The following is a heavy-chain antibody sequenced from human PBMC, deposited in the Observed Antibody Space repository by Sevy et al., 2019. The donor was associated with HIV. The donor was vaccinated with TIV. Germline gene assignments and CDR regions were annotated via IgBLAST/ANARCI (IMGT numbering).Heavy chain of an antibody. J-gene: IGHJ2*01. D-gene: IGHD3-10*01. CDR2: ISDRCTTI. CDR3: AREGSLRYFDL. V-gene: IGHV3-11*01. CDR1: GFIFSDYY. Sequence: GGSLRLSCAASGFIFSDYYMNWIRQSPGRGLEWVSYISDRCTTIYYADSVKGRFTISRDNAKNSLYLQMNSLRAEDTAVYYCAREGSLRYFDLWGRGTLVTVSS.